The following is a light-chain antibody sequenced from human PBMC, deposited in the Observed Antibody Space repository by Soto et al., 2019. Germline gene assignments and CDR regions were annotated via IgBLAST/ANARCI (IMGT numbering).Light chain of an antibody. Sequence: ETVLTQSPGTLSLSPGERATLSCGASQSVSSFLAWYQQKPGQAPRLLIYGASSRATGIPDRFSGSGSGTDFTLTISRLEPEDFAVYYCQQYGSSSAWPFGQGTKVEI. CDR2: GAS. V-gene: IGKV3-20*01. CDR1: QSVSSF. J-gene: IGKJ1*01. CDR3: QQYGSSSAWP.